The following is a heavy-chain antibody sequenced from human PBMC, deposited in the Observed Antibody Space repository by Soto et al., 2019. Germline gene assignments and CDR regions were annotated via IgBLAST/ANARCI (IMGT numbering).Heavy chain of an antibody. J-gene: IGHJ4*02. CDR3: AREPATGKPEGVYF. V-gene: IGHV1-2*02. CDR2: INPNSGGT. CDR1: GYTFSDYY. Sequence: ASVKVSCKASGYTFSDYYIHWVRQAPGQGLESMGWINPNSGGTKYAPKFQGGVTMTRDTSITTAYMELSRLRSGDTAVYYCAREPATGKPEGVYFWGKGTLVTVAS. D-gene: IGHD1-1*01.